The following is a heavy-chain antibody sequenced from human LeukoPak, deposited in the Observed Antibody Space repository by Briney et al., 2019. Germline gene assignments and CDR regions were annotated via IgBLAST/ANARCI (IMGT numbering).Heavy chain of an antibody. J-gene: IGHJ4*02. V-gene: IGHV3-66*01. D-gene: IGHD2-21*01. Sequence: PGGSLRLSCAASGFTVSSNYMSWVRQAPGKGLEWVSVIYSGGSTYYADSVKGRFTISRDSSKNTLYLQMNSLRAEDTAVYYCAREFLGYYFDYWGQGTLVTVSS. CDR1: GFTVSSNY. CDR3: AREFLGYYFDY. CDR2: IYSGGST.